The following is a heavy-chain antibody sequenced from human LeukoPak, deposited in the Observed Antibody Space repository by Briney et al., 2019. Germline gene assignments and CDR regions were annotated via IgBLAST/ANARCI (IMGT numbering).Heavy chain of an antibody. D-gene: IGHD1-26*01. V-gene: IGHV4-39*07. CDR3: ASSGSYASDY. Sequence: SETLSLTCAVSGGSISSSSYYWGWIRQPPGKGLEWIGSIYYSGSTYYNPSLKSRVTISVDTSKNKFSLKLSSVTAADTAVYYCASSGSYASDYWGQGTLVTVSS. CDR2: IYYSGST. CDR1: GGSISSSSYY. J-gene: IGHJ4*02.